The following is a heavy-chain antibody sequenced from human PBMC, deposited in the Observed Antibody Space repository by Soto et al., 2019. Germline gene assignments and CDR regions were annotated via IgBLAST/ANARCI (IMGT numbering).Heavy chain of an antibody. CDR3: ASELQLWSAHFDY. CDR2: IIPILGIA. J-gene: IGHJ4*02. Sequence: QVQLVQSGAEVKKPGSSVKVSCKASGGTFSSYTISWVRQAPGQGLEWMGRIIPILGIANYAQKFQGRVTSTADKSTSTASMELSSLRSEDTAVYYCASELQLWSAHFDYWGQGTLVTVSS. D-gene: IGHD5-18*01. V-gene: IGHV1-69*02. CDR1: GGTFSSYT.